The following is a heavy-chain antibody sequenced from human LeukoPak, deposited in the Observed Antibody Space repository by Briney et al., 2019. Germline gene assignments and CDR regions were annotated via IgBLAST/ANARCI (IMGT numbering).Heavy chain of an antibody. V-gene: IGHV1-3*03. Sequence: ASVKVSCKASGYTFTDYALHWVRQAPGQSLEWMGWITTGRGDTQYSQAFQRRITITRDKSASTVSMDLSALRSEDTAVYYCARGGKQWRGGNYFDSWGQGTLVAVSS. D-gene: IGHD6-19*01. J-gene: IGHJ4*02. CDR3: ARGGKQWRGGNYFDS. CDR2: ITTGRGDT. CDR1: GYTFTDYA.